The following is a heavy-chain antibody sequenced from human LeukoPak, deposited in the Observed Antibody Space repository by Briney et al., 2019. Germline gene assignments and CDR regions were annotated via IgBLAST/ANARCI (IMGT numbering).Heavy chain of an antibody. CDR3: AKGNLADY. CDR2: ISWNSGSI. CDR1: GFTFDDYA. Sequence: GGSLRLSCAASGFTFDDYAMHWVRQAPGKGLEWVSGISWNSGSIGYADSVKGRFTISRDNAKNSLYLQMNSLRAGDTALYYCAKGNLADYWGQGTLVTVSS. V-gene: IGHV3-9*01. D-gene: IGHD1-1*01. J-gene: IGHJ4*02.